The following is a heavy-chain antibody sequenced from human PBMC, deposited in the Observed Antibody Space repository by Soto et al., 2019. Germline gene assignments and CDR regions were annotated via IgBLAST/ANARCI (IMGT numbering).Heavy chain of an antibody. V-gene: IGHV1-2*02. CDR3: ARDYEAGNFDY. J-gene: IGHJ4*02. D-gene: IGHD3-16*01. CDR2: INPDKGDT. Sequence: ASVKVSCKASGYTFTGYYIHCVRQAPGQGLEWMGWINPDKGDTGYAQKFQGRVTMTRDTSISTGYMELIRLRSDDTAVYFCARDYEAGNFDYWGQGTLVTVSS. CDR1: GYTFTGYY.